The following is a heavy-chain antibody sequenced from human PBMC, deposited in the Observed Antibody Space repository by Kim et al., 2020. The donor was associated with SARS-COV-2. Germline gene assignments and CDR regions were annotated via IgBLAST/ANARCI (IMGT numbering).Heavy chain of an antibody. CDR3: ARRYGGYFDY. D-gene: IGHD3-10*01. CDR2: IYYSGST. J-gene: IGHJ4*02. CDR1: GGSISSGGYY. V-gene: IGHV4-31*03. Sequence: SETLSLTCTVSGGSISSGGYYWSWIRQHPGKGLEWIGYIYYSGSTYYNPSLKSRVTISVDTSKNQFSPKLSSVTAADTAVYYCARRYGGYFDYWGQGTLVTVSS.